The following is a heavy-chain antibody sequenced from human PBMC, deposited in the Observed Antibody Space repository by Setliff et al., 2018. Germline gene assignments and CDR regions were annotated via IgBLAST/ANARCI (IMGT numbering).Heavy chain of an antibody. CDR3: ARGVAGASPNYYYMDA. CDR2: ISGHNNKT. D-gene: IGHD6-19*01. J-gene: IGHJ6*03. CDR1: GYTFAAYG. V-gene: IGHV1-18*01. Sequence: ASLKVSCKTSGYTFAAYGITWVRQAPGQGLEWMGWISGHNNKTKYAQKVQGRVTMTTDKSTSTAYMELKSLKSDDTAMYFCARGVAGASPNYYYMDAWGRGTTVTVSS.